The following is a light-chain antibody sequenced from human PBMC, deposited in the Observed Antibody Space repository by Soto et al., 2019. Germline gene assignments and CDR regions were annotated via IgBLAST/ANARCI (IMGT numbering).Light chain of an antibody. Sequence: QSALTQPASVSRSPGQSITISCTGTSSDVGGYKYVSWYQQHPGKAPKLMIYEVSNRPSGVSNRFSGSKSGNTASLTISGLQAEDEADYYCSSYTGSSTYVVFGGGTKLTVL. V-gene: IGLV2-14*01. J-gene: IGLJ2*01. CDR3: SSYTGSSTYVV. CDR2: EVS. CDR1: SSDVGGYKY.